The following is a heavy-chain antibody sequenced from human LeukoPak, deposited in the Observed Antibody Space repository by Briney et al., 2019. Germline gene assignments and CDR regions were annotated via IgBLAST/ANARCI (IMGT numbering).Heavy chain of an antibody. V-gene: IGHV4-30-2*01. D-gene: IGHD4-23*01. Sequence: SQTLSLTCAVSGASISSGGYSWTWIRQPPGKGLEWVGYIYQSGSTNYNPSLKSRVNISVDRSKNQFSLRLSSVTAADTAVYYCARDLLNEGNHLDYWGQGTLVTVSS. CDR1: GASISSGGYS. J-gene: IGHJ4*02. CDR3: ARDLLNEGNHLDY. CDR2: IYQSGST.